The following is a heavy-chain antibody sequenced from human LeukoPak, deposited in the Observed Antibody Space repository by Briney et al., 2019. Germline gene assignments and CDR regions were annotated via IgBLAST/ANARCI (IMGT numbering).Heavy chain of an antibody. J-gene: IGHJ4*02. CDR1: GITFTDHG. Sequence: PGGSLRLSCAASGITFTDHGLSWVRQAPGKGLEWVSSISVSGGVTLYVDSVKGRFVISRDNSRSRVYLEMNRLRAEDTAVYYCAKGFDFWRGLYYFDHWGQGTLVTVSS. D-gene: IGHD3-3*01. CDR2: ISVSGGVT. V-gene: IGHV3-23*01. CDR3: AKGFDFWRGLYYFDH.